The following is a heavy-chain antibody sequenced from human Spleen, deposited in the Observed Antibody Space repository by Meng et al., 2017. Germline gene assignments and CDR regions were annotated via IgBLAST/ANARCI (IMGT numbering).Heavy chain of an antibody. J-gene: IGHJ3*02. Sequence: SETLSLTCTVSGYSISSGYYWGWIRQPPGKGLEWIGSIYHSGSTYYNPSLKSRVAITVDTSKKQLSLKLSSVTAADTAVYYCAREGGLTVVGNAFDIWGQGTMVTVSS. CDR3: AREGGLTVVGNAFDI. CDR2: IYHSGST. V-gene: IGHV4-38-2*02. D-gene: IGHD3-22*01. CDR1: GYSISSGYY.